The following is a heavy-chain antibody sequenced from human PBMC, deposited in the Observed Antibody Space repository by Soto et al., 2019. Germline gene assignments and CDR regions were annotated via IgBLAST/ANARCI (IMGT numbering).Heavy chain of an antibody. D-gene: IGHD5-12*01. CDR3: ASDLSGYAGGRNYYGMDV. Sequence: ASVKVSCKASGYTFTSYYMHWVRQAPGQGLEWMGRINPNSGVTNYAQKFQGRVTMTRDTSISTAYMELSRLRSDDTAVYYCASDLSGYAGGRNYYGMDVWGQGTTVTVSS. CDR1: GYTFTSYY. CDR2: INPNSGVT. V-gene: IGHV1-2*02. J-gene: IGHJ6*02.